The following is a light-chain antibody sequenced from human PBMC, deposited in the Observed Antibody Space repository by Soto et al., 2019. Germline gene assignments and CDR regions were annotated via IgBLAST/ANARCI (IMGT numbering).Light chain of an antibody. Sequence: DIQMTQSPSTLSASVGDRVTITCRASQSISNWLAWYQQNPGKAPKLLIFAASGLASGVPSRVCGSVSGTESTSTISSLQPDDFATYYCQRYDTYSWTFGQGAKVEIK. CDR3: QRYDTYSWT. CDR1: QSISNW. CDR2: AAS. V-gene: IGKV1-5*03. J-gene: IGKJ1*01.